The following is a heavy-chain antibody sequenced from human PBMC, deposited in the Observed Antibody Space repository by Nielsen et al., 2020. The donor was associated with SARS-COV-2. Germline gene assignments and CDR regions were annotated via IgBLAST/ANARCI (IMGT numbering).Heavy chain of an antibody. J-gene: IGHJ6*03. CDR1: GFTFSSYS. CDR3: ARDGDCSSTSCFMDV. CDR2: ISSSSSYI. D-gene: IGHD2-2*01. Sequence: GESLKISCAASGFTFSSYSMNWVRQAPGKGLEWVSSISSSSSYIYYADSVKGRFTISRDNAKNSLYLQMNSLRAEDMAVYYCARDGDCSSTSCFMDVWGKGTTVTVSS. V-gene: IGHV3-21*01.